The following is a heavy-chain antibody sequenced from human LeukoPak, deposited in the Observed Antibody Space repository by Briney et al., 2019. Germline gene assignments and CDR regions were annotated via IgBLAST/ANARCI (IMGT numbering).Heavy chain of an antibody. J-gene: IGHJ6*02. CDR2: ISGSGGST. V-gene: IGHV3-23*01. D-gene: IGHD3-10*01. CDR1: GFTFSTYA. CDR3: AKSGGLSGSGRLAMDV. Sequence: GGSLRLSCAASGFTFSTYAMSWVRLAPGKGLEWVSGISGSGGSTYYADSVKGRFTSSRDNSNNTLYVQMNSLRVEDTAVYYCAKSGGLSGSGRLAMDVWGQGSTVTVSS.